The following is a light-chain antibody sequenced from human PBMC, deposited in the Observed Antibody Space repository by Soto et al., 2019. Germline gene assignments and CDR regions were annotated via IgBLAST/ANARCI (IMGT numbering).Light chain of an antibody. V-gene: IGLV2-14*01. Sequence: QSVLTHPASVSGSPGQSITISCIGTNNDVGGFQYVSWYQHRPGNAPKLMIYEVSNRPSGVSDRFSGSKSGNTASLTISGLQAEDEADYYCTSYTTSTTRVFGGGTKVTVL. CDR1: NNDVGGFQY. CDR3: TSYTTSTTRV. J-gene: IGLJ3*02. CDR2: EVS.